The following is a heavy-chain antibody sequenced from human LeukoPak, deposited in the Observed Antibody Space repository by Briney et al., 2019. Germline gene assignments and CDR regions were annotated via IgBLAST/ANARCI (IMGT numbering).Heavy chain of an antibody. J-gene: IGHJ4*02. V-gene: IGHV1-2*02. CDR2: IYPNSGAT. Sequence: ASVKVSCKASGYTFTGYYMHWVRQAPGQGFGWMGYIYPNSGATKYAQKFQGRVTMTRDTSISTAYMELSGLRFDDTAVYYCGTLLSNGPFDYWGQGSLVTVSS. CDR1: GYTFTGYY. CDR3: GTLLSNGPFDY.